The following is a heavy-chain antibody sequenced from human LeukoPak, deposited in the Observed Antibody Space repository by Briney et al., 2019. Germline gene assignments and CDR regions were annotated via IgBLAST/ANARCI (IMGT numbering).Heavy chain of an antibody. CDR1: GFTFSSYA. CDR3: ARAGVVVVAANDY. D-gene: IGHD2-15*01. Sequence: GGSLRLSCAASGFTFSSYAMHWVRQAPGKGLEWVAVISYDGSNKYYADSVKGRFTISRDNSKNTLYLQMNSLRAEDTAVYYCARAGVVVVAANDYWGQGTLVTVSS. V-gene: IGHV3-30*04. CDR2: ISYDGSNK. J-gene: IGHJ4*02.